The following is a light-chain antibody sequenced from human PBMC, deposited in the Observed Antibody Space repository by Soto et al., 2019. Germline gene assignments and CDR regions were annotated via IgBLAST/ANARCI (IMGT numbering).Light chain of an antibody. CDR2: EGS. V-gene: IGLV2-23*01. CDR3: CSYAGSSRV. J-gene: IGLJ3*02. Sequence: QSVLTQPASVSGSPGQSITISCTGTSSDVGSYNLVSWYQQHPGKAPKLMIYEGSKRPSGVSNRFSGSKSGNMASLTISGLQAEDEADYYCCSYAGSSRVFGGGTKVTVL. CDR1: SSDVGSYNL.